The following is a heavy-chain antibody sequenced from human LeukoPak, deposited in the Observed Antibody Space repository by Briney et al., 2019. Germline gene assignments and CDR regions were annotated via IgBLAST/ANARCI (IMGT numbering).Heavy chain of an antibody. D-gene: IGHD5-18*01. CDR1: GFTHDDYA. CDR2: ISWDGSGT. Sequence: GGSLTLSCAASGFTHDDYAMHWVRQAPGRGVEWVSLISWDGSGTYYAGAVKGGFTISRDNRKNSLYLQMNCLRPGDTALYYCAKETGGSGYSSAYWGGWADPWGQGTLVTVPS. CDR3: AKETGGSGYSSAYWGGWADP. V-gene: IGHV3-43D*03. J-gene: IGHJ5*02.